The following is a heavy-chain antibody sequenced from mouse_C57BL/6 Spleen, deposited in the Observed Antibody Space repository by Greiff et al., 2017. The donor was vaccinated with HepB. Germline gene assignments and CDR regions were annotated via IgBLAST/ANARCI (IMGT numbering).Heavy chain of an antibody. CDR3: ASRGYFDY. V-gene: IGHV1-50*01. Sequence: QVQLQQPGAELVKPGASVKLSCKASGYTFTSYWMQWVKQRPGQGLEWIGEIDPSDSYTNYNQKFKGKATLTVDTSSSTAYMQLSSLTSEDSAVYYCASRGYFDYWGQVTTLTVSS. CDR2: IDPSDSYT. CDR1: GYTFTSYW. J-gene: IGHJ2*01.